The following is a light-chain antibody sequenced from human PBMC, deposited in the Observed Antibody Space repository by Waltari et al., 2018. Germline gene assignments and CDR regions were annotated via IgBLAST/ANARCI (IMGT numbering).Light chain of an antibody. Sequence: QSALTQPASVSGSPGQSLTISCTGTSSDIGGYNHVYWYQQVPGKAPKLMIYDVSNRPSGVSSRFSGSKSGNTASLTISGLQAEDEADYFCSSYIDSSTLELFGGGTSLTVL. CDR1: SSDIGGYNH. CDR3: SSYIDSSTLEL. J-gene: IGLJ2*01. CDR2: DVS. V-gene: IGLV2-14*03.